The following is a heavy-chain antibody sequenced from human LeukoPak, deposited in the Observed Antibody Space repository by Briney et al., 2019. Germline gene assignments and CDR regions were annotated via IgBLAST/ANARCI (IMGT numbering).Heavy chain of an antibody. CDR1: GFTFSSYA. CDR3: AKGPEWGSGPYYFDY. CDR2: ISGSGGST. D-gene: IGHD2-15*01. J-gene: IGHJ4*02. Sequence: GGSLRLSCAASGFTFSSYATSWVRQAPGKGLEWVSAISGSGGSTYYADSVKGRFTISRDNSKNTLYLQMNSLRAEDTAVYYCAKGPEWGSGPYYFDYWGQGTLVTVSS. V-gene: IGHV3-23*01.